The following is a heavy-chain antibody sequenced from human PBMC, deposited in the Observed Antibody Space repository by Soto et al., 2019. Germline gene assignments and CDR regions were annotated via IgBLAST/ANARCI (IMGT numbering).Heavy chain of an antibody. V-gene: IGHV3-11*01. D-gene: IGHD3-22*01. CDR2: ISSSGSII. Sequence: QVQLVESGGGLVMPGGSLRLSCAASGFTLSDYYIFWIRQAPGKGLEWVSYISSSGSIINYADSVKGRFTISRDSAKNSLDLRMNSLTAGDTAVYYCAREFCTANSCYSSAFDVWGQGTMVTVSS. J-gene: IGHJ3*01. CDR3: AREFCTANSCYSSAFDV. CDR1: GFTLSDYY.